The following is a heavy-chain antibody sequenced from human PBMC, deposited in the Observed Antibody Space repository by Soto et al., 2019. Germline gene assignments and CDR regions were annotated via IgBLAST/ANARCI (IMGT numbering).Heavy chain of an antibody. D-gene: IGHD3-3*01. CDR2: IYSSGST. Sequence: QVQLQESGPGLVKPSETLSLNCTVTGGTISGYYWTWIRQSAGGGLEWIGRIYSSGSTNYNPSLKRRVTTSLDTSMNHFSLRLSSVTAADTAVYYCARGQRFSDWFDPWGQGTLVTVSS. J-gene: IGHJ5*02. CDR1: GGTISGYY. V-gene: IGHV4-4*07. CDR3: ARGQRFSDWFDP.